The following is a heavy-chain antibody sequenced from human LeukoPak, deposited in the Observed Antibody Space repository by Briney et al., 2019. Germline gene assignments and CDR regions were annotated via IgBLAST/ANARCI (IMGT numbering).Heavy chain of an antibody. CDR1: GGSISSSSYN. D-gene: IGHD1-26*01. J-gene: IGHJ4*02. CDR2: IYYSGST. V-gene: IGHV4-39*01. CDR3: AAETLLVGASDY. Sequence: SETLSLTCTVSGGSISSSSYNWGWIRQPPGKGLEWIGSIYYSGSTYYNPSLKSRVTISVDTSKNQFSLKLSSVTAADTAVYYCAAETLLVGASDYWGQGTLVTVSS.